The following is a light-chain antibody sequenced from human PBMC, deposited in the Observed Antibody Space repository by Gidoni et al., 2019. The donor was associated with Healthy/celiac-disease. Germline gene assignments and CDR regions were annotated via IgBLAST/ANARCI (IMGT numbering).Light chain of an antibody. CDR2: EVS. CDR3: SSYTSSSTLGV. V-gene: IGLV2-14*01. Sequence: QSALPQPASVSGSPGQSITTSCTGTSSDVGGYNYVSWYQQHPGKAPKLMIYEVSNRPSGVSNRFSGSKSGNTASLTISGLQAEDEADYYCSSYTSSSTLGVFGTGTKVTVL. CDR1: SSDVGGYNY. J-gene: IGLJ1*01.